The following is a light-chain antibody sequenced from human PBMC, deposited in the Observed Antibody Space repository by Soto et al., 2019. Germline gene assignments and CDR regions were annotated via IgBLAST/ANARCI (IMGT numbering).Light chain of an antibody. V-gene: IGKV1-5*01. J-gene: IGKJ1*01. CDR2: DAS. CDR1: QSIDKW. CDR3: QQYYNTPRT. Sequence: DIQMTQSPGTLSASVGDRVTITCRASQSIDKWLAWYQQKPGKAPKFLMNDASSLESGVPQRFSGSGSGTDFTLTISSLQAEDVAVYFCQQYYNTPRTFGQGTKVDI.